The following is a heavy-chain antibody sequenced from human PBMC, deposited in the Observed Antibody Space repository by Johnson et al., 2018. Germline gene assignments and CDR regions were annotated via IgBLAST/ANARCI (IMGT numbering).Heavy chain of an antibody. J-gene: IGHJ1*01. D-gene: IGHD6-13*01. V-gene: IGHV3-30*14. CDR2: LSYDGSYQ. Sequence: QVQLVQSGGGVVQPGRSLRLSCAASGFIFNTYAMHWVRQAPGKGLEWVATLSYDGSYQYYADSVTGRFTISRENFKNTLWLQMDSLRAGDTAMYYCARGRIAAAGMAKYCQHWGQGTLVTVAS. CDR3: ARGRIAAAGMAKYCQH. CDR1: GFIFNTYA.